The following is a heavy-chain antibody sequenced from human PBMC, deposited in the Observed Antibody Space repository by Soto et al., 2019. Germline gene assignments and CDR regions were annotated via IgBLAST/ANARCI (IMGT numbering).Heavy chain of an antibody. CDR1: GGSFSGYY. D-gene: IGHD2-2*01. Sequence: PSETLSLTCAVYGGSFSGYYLSWIRQPPGKGLEWIGEINHSGSTNYNPSLKSRVTISVDTSKNQFSLKLSSVTAEDTAVFYCARHSCSLTSCYFDDWGQGTLVTVSS. V-gene: IGHV4-34*01. J-gene: IGHJ4*01. CDR3: ARHSCSLTSCYFDD. CDR2: INHSGST.